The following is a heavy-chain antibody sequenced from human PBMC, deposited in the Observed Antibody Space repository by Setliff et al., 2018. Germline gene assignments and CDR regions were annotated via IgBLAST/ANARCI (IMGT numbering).Heavy chain of an antibody. CDR1: AYSISNGYY. CDR2: FFHSGST. Sequence: SETLSLTCTVSAYSISNGYYWGWIRQPPGKGLEWVGSFFHSGSTYYNPSLEGRVTISVDTSKNQFSLSLTSVTAADTALYYCARRHLLSWFDSWGQGHLVTVSS. V-gene: IGHV4-38-2*02. J-gene: IGHJ5*01. CDR3: ARRHLLSWFDS.